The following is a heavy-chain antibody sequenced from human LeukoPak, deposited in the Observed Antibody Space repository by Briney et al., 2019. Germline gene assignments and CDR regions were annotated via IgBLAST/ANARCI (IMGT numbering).Heavy chain of an antibody. CDR1: GGSFSDYI. CDR2: INLSGST. Sequence: PSETLSLTCAVYGGSFSDYIWTWIRQPPGKGLEWVGEINLSGSTKYNPSLKSRVSISLDASKNQFSLRLSSVTAADTGVYYCAREHDKDKLGDSSGWYPFDYWGQGTLVTVSS. D-gene: IGHD6-19*01. J-gene: IGHJ4*02. V-gene: IGHV4-34*01. CDR3: AREHDKDKLGDSSGWYPFDY.